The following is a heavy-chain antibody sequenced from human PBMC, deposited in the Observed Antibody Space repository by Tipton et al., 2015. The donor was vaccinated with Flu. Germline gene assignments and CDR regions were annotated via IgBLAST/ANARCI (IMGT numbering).Heavy chain of an antibody. D-gene: IGHD6-19*01. CDR2: IYPGDSEI. CDR1: GYIFTNYW. J-gene: IGHJ4*02. V-gene: IGHV5-51*03. CDR3: VRRDSIGWFYFEF. Sequence: VQLVQSGAEVKKPGESLKISCEGSGYIFTNYWIGWVRQVPGKGLEWMGIIYPGDSEIKYSPSFQGKVTISADKSINTAYLQWSSLKASDTAMYYCVRRDSIGWFYFEFWGQGTRVTVSS.